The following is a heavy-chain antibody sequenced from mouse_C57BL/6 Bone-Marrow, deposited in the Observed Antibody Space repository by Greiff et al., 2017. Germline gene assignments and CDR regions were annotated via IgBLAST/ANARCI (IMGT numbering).Heavy chain of an antibody. CDR3: ARMVLWGNFAY. CDR2: IWWDDDK. D-gene: IGHD2-1*01. Sequence: ESGPGILQPSQTLSLTCSFSGFSLSTFGMGVGWIRQPSGKGLEWLANIWWDDDKYYNPALKSRLTNSKDTSKNQVVLKIANVDTADTATYYSARMVLWGNFAYWGQGTLVTVSA. CDR1: GFSLSTFGMG. V-gene: IGHV8-8*01. J-gene: IGHJ3*01.